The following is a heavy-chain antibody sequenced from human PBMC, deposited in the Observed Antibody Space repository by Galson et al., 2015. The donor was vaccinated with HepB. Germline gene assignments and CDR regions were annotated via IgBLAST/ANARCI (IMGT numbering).Heavy chain of an antibody. CDR1: GFTFSTYA. CDR3: AREGRSSSWYYFDY. V-gene: IGHV3-30-3*01. J-gene: IGHJ4*02. Sequence: SLRLSCAASGFTFSTYAMHWVRQAPGKGLEWVALISYDGSNKYYADSVKGRFTISRDNSKNTLYLQMKSLRAEDTAVYYCAREGRSSSWYYFDYWGQGTLVTVSS. D-gene: IGHD6-13*01. CDR2: ISYDGSNK.